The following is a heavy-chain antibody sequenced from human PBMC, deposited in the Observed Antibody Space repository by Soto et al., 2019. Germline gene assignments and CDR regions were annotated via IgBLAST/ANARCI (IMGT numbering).Heavy chain of an antibody. J-gene: IGHJ6*04. CDR2: ITNDGESA. CDR1: GFTFSSYW. CDR3: ARDLWGGLDV. D-gene: IGHD2-15*01. V-gene: IGHV3-74*01. Sequence: VQLVESGGGLVQPGGSLRLSCAASGFTFSSYWMQWVRQTPGKGLVWVGRITNDGESAYYADSVKGRFTMSRDNAKNILDLQTNGLSDDDTSVFHCARDLWGGLDVWGKGTTVIVTS.